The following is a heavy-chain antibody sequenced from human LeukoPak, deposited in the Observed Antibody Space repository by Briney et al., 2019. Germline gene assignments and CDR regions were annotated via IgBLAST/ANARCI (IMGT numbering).Heavy chain of an antibody. J-gene: IGHJ4*02. CDR2: IKHDGSEK. V-gene: IGHV3-7*03. Sequence: GGSPRLSCAASGFTFSSYWMSWVRQAPGKGLEWVANIKHDGSEKNYVDSVKGRFTISRDNAKNSLYLQMNSLRAEDTAVYYCARDAPNYSSTWYPSHYWGRGTLVTVSS. CDR1: GFTFSSYW. D-gene: IGHD6-13*01. CDR3: ARDAPNYSSTWYPSHY.